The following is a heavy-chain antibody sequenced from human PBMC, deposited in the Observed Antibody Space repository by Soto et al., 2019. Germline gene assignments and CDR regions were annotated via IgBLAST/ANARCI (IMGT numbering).Heavy chain of an antibody. Sequence: SETLSLTCAVSGGSISSSNWWSLGRQPPGKVLEWRGEIYHSGSTNYNPSLKSRVTISVDKSKNQFSLQLSSVTAAAPAVYYCASRVDPILGYYYYYGMDVWGQGTTVTVSS. CDR2: IYHSGST. CDR3: ASRVDPILGYYYYYGMDV. J-gene: IGHJ6*02. D-gene: IGHD1-26*01. V-gene: IGHV4-4*02. CDR1: GGSISSSNW.